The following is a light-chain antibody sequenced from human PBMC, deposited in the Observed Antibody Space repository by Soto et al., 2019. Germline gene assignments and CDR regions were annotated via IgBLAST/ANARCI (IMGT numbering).Light chain of an antibody. CDR3: QQYDNWPPIT. CDR2: GAS. J-gene: IGKJ5*01. V-gene: IGKV3-15*01. CDR1: QSINND. Sequence: EVVMTQSPATLSVSPGERATLSCRASQSINNDLAWYQHKPGQAPRLLIYGASTRAIGVPASFSGSGSGTEFTLTIVSLQSDDFAVYYCQQYDNWPPITFGQGTRLEIK.